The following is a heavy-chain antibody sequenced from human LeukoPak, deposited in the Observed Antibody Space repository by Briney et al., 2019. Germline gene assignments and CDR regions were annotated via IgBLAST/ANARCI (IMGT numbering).Heavy chain of an antibody. CDR1: GYTFTSYG. V-gene: IGHV1-18*01. CDR3: ARGELSYGYHTLYY. J-gene: IGHJ4*02. Sequence: ASVTVSFKASGYTFTSYGISWVRQAPGQGDEWMGWISAYNGNTNYAQKLQGRVTMTTDTSTSTAYMELRSLRSDDTAVYYCARGELSYGYHTLYYWGQGTLVTVSS. CDR2: ISAYNGNT. D-gene: IGHD5-18*01.